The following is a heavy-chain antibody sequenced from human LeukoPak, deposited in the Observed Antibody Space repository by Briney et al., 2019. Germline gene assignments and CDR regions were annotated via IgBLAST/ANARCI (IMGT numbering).Heavy chain of an antibody. Sequence: ASETLSLTCTVSGGSISSSSYYWGWIRQPPGKGLEWIGSIYYSGSTYYNPSLKSRVTISVDTSKNQFPLKLSSVTAADTAVYYCARRAGITGTTGYFDYWGQGTLVTVSS. CDR1: GGSISSSSYY. D-gene: IGHD1-14*01. J-gene: IGHJ4*02. V-gene: IGHV4-39*01. CDR3: ARRAGITGTTGYFDY. CDR2: IYYSGST.